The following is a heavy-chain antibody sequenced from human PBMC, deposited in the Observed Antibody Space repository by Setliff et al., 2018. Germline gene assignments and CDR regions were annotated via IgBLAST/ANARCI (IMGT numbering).Heavy chain of an antibody. V-gene: IGHV4-30-4*08. Sequence: PSETLSLTCTVSGGSISSGDYYWTWIRQPPGKGLEWIGFIYYSGNTFYNPPLKSRLTISVDTSKNLFSLKLSSVTAADTAVYYCARQLYYYGTPGYFDYWGQGTLVTVPQ. CDR1: GGSISSGDYY. CDR3: ARQLYYYGTPGYFDY. D-gene: IGHD3-10*01. J-gene: IGHJ4*02. CDR2: IYYSGNT.